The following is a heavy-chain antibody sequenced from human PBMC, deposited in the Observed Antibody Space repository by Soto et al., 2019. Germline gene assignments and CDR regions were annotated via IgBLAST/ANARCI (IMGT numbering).Heavy chain of an antibody. Sequence: PGGSLRLSCAASGFTFSDHYMDWVRQAPGKGLEWVDRIRNKANRYTTEYAASVKVRFAISRDDSENALYLQMNSLEIEDTAVYYCARAGVLTTPYYTDVWGTGTTVTVSS. CDR1: GFTFSDHY. D-gene: IGHD7-27*01. CDR2: IRNKANRYTT. V-gene: IGHV3-72*01. CDR3: ARAGVLTTPYYTDV. J-gene: IGHJ6*03.